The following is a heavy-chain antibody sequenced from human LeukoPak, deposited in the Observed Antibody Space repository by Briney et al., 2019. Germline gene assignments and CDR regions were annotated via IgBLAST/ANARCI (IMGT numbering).Heavy chain of an antibody. D-gene: IGHD6-19*01. J-gene: IGHJ5*02. CDR3: SQGVAGPNWFDP. V-gene: IGHV4-59*08. Sequence: SETLSLTCTVSGGPISSYYWSWIRQPPGKGLEWIGYIYYSGSTNYNPSLKSRVTISVDTSKNQFSLKLSSVTAADTAVYYCSQGVAGPNWFDPWGQGTLVTVSS. CDR1: GGPISSYY. CDR2: IYYSGST.